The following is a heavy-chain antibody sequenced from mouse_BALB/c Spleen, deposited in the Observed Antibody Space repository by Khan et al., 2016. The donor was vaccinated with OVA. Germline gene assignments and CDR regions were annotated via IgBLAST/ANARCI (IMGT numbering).Heavy chain of an antibody. CDR3: ARDGSRYNYAMDY. Sequence: EVELVESGPGLVKPSQSLSLTCTVTGYSITSDYAWNWIRQFPGNKLEWMGYISSSGSTNYNPALKSRISITRDTSKNQFFLQLNSGTTEDTATDYCARDGSRYNYAMDYWGQGTSVTVSS. J-gene: IGHJ4*01. V-gene: IGHV3-2*02. CDR2: ISSSGST. CDR1: GYSITSDYA. D-gene: IGHD2-3*01.